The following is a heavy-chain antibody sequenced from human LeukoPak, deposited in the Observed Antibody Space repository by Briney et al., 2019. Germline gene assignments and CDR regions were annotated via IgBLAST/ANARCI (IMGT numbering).Heavy chain of an antibody. D-gene: IGHD3-3*01. J-gene: IGHJ4*02. Sequence: ASVKVSCKASGYTFTSYYMHWVRQAPGQGLGWMGIINPSGGSTSYAQKFQGRVTMTRDTSTSTVYMELSSLRSEDTAVYYCARGITIFGVVARGGSYFDYWGQGTLVTVSS. CDR1: GYTFTSYY. CDR2: INPSGGST. V-gene: IGHV1-46*01. CDR3: ARGITIFGVVARGGSYFDY.